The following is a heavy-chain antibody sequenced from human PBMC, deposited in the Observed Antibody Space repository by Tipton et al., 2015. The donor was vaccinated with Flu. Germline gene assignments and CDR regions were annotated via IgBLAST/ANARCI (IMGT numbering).Heavy chain of an antibody. Sequence: SLRLSCAASGFSFRSYEMNWVRQAPGKGLEWLSYISSSGNTISYADSVRGRFTISRDNAKTSLYLQLNSLRAEDTADYFCASLTGDDYWGQGNLVTVSS. D-gene: IGHD7-27*01. V-gene: IGHV3-48*03. CDR2: ISSSGNTI. CDR1: GFSFRSYE. CDR3: ASLTGDDY. J-gene: IGHJ4*02.